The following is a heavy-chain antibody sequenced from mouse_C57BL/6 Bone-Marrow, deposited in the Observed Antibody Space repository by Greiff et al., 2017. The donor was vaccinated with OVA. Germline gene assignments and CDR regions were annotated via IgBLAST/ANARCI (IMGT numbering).Heavy chain of an antibody. CDR1: GYTFTDYY. CDR3: ARGGDDYGGAWFAY. J-gene: IGHJ3*01. V-gene: IGHV1-26*01. D-gene: IGHD2-4*01. CDR2: INPNNGGT. Sequence: EVKLQQSGPELVKPGASVKISCKASGYTFTDYYMNWVKQSHGKSLEWIGDINPNNGGTSYNQKFMGKATLTVDKSSSTAYMELRSLTSEDSAVYYCARGGDDYGGAWFAYWGQGTLVTVSA.